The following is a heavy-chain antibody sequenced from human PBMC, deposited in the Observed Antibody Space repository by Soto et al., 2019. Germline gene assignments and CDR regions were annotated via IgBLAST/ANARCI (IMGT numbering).Heavy chain of an antibody. CDR2: INTYNGMT. Sequence: QVQLVQSGGEVKKPGASVTVSCKASGYTFINYHITWVRQAPGQGLEWMAWINTYNGMTDYAQRFKGRVTMTRDTSTRTAYMELRNLGSDDTAVYFCEKSPRGEMATDWGQGPLVPVSS. D-gene: IGHD5-12*01. V-gene: IGHV1-18*01. J-gene: IGHJ4*02. CDR3: EKSPRGEMATD. CDR1: GYTFINYH.